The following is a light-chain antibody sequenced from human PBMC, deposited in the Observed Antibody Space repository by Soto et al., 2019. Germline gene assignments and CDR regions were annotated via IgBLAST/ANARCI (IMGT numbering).Light chain of an antibody. CDR2: AAS. J-gene: IGKJ2*01. Sequence: IGLKQSPGTLSLSPGVRNTLSCRASQSVISSYSAWYQQKPGQAPRLRIYAASSRATGIPDRFSGSGSGKDFTLTISRLEREGLALYYCQHYGTSPPYTFGQRT. CDR1: QSVISSY. V-gene: IGKV3-20*01. CDR3: QHYGTSPPYT.